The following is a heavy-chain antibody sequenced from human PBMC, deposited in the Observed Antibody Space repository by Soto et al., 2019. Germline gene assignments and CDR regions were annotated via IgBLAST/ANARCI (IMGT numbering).Heavy chain of an antibody. CDR1: GGSFSGYY. J-gene: IGHJ5*02. V-gene: IGHV4-34*01. CDR2: INHSGST. CDR3: AKAPSKFGCSVGSCYSRWFNWFDP. D-gene: IGHD2-15*01. Sequence: PSETLSLTCAVYGGSFSGYYWSWIRQPPGKGLEWIGEINHSGSTNYNPSLKSRVTISVDTSKNQFSLKLSSVTAADTAVYYCAKAPSKFGCSVGSCYSRWFNWFDPWGQGTLVTVSS.